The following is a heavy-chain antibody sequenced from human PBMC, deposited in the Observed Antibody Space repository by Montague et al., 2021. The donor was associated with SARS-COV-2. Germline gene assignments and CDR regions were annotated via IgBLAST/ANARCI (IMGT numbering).Heavy chain of an antibody. CDR3: AAQTDYYYYSMDV. V-gene: IGHV4-59*08. J-gene: IGHJ6*02. Sequence: SETLSLTCAVSGGSIRNYYWSWIRQPPRRGLELIAYIYDSGNVDSYPSLTSRVTILVDTSKTQFSLKLSSVTAADTAVYYCAAQTDYYYYSMDVWGQGTTATVS. CDR2: IYDSGNV. CDR1: GGSIRNYY.